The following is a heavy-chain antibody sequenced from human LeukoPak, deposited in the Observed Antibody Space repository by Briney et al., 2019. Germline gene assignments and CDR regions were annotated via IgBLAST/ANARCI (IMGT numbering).Heavy chain of an antibody. J-gene: IGHJ4*02. CDR2: IFHRGHT. CDR1: GYSMTSGYY. V-gene: IGHV4-38-2*01. Sequence: PSETLSLTCAVSGYSMTSGYYWGWLRQPPGKRLEWIGNIFHRGHTYYNPSLQSRVTISEDTSKSQLSLKLSSVTAADTAVYYCARHPRDNAGWYEFWGQGVLVTVSS. CDR3: ARHPRDNAGWYEF. D-gene: IGHD6-19*01.